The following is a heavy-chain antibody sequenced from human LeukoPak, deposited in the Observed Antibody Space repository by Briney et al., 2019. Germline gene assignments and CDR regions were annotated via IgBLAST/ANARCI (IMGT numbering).Heavy chain of an antibody. CDR1: GFTFRSYE. CDR2: ISDVGTTQ. V-gene: IGHV3-48*03. J-gene: IGHJ3*02. D-gene: IGHD2-21*02. Sequence: GGSLRLSCAVSGFTFRSYELNWVRQAAGKGLEWVSYISDVGTTQHYADSVKGRFIISRDNAKNSLYLQMNSLTTEDTAVYYCARDRSKVTAYDDALDIWGQGTMVFVSS. CDR3: ARDRSKVTAYDDALDI.